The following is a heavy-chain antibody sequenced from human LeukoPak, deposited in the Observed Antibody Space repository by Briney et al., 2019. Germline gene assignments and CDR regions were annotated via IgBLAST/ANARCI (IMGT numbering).Heavy chain of an antibody. CDR3: ANHLACGSTSCPPFDD. D-gene: IGHD2-2*01. V-gene: IGHV3-7*01. CDR2: IKQDGSEK. J-gene: IGHJ4*02. Sequence: GGSLRLSCAASGFTFSSYWMSWVRQAPGKGLEWVVNIKQDGSEKYYVDSVKGRFTISRDNAKNSLYLQMNSLRAEDTAVYYCANHLACGSTSCPPFDDWGQGTLVTVSS. CDR1: GFTFSSYW.